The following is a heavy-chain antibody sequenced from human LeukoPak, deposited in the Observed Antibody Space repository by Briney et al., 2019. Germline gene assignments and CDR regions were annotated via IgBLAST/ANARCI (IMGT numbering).Heavy chain of an antibody. Sequence: ASVKVSCKVSGYTLTELSMHWVRQAPGKGLEWMGGFDPEDGETIYAQKFQGSVTMTEDTSTDTAYMELSSLRSEDTAVYYCATDVRGAQTFDYWGQGTLVTVSS. J-gene: IGHJ4*02. CDR1: GYTLTELS. D-gene: IGHD3-16*01. CDR2: FDPEDGET. V-gene: IGHV1-24*01. CDR3: ATDVRGAQTFDY.